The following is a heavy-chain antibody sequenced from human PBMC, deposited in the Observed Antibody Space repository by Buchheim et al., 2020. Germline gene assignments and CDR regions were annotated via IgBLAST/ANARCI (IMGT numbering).Heavy chain of an antibody. Sequence: QLQLQESGPGLVKPSETLSLTCTVSGGSISSSSYYWGWIRQPPGKGLEWIGSIYYSGSTYYNPSLKSRVTISVDTSKNQFSLTLSSVTAAETAVYYCARHFTNRTPTSHYYCGMDVWGQGTT. CDR1: GGSISSSSYY. V-gene: IGHV4-39*01. J-gene: IGHJ6*02. CDR2: IYYSGST. D-gene: IGHD2-8*01. CDR3: ARHFTNRTPTSHYYCGMDV.